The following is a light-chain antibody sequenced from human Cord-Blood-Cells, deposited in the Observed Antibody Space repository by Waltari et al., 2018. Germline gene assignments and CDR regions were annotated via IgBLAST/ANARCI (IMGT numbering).Light chain of an antibody. CDR2: DAS. J-gene: IGKJ3*01. CDR1: QSVSSY. CDR3: QQRSNWIT. V-gene: IGKV3-11*01. Sequence: EIVLTQSPATLSLSPGERATLSCRASQSVSSYLAWYQRKPGQAPRLLINDASNRATSIPARFSGSGSGTDFTLTISSLEPEDFAVYYCQQRSNWITFGPGTKVDIK.